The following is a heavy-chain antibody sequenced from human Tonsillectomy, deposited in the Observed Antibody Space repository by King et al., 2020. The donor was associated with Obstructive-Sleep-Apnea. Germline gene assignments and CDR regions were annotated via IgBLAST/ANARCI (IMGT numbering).Heavy chain of an antibody. Sequence: VQLQESGPGLVKPSETLSLTCTVSGGSMSSFYWSWIRQPPGKGLEWIGYTSYRESTNYNPSLKSRVTISVDTSKNQFSLKLRSVTAVDTAVYYCARERGDYDFWSGPRDDAFDIWGQGTMVFVS. CDR3: ARERGDYDFWSGPRDDAFDI. J-gene: IGHJ3*02. D-gene: IGHD3-3*01. CDR1: GGSMSSFY. V-gene: IGHV4-59*01. CDR2: TSYREST.